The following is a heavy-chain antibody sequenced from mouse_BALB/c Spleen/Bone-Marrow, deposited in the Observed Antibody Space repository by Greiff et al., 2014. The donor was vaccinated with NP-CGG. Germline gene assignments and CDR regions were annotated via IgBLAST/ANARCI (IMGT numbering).Heavy chain of an antibody. V-gene: IGHV1S81*02. CDR2: INPSNGRT. CDR3: AGPFDY. J-gene: IGHJ2*01. Sequence: QVQLKQSGAELVKPGASVKLSCKASGYTFTSYWMHWVKQRPGQGLEWIGEINPSNGRTNYNEKFKSKATLTVDKSSSTAYMQLSSLTSEDSAVYYCAGPFDYWGKAPLSQSPQ. CDR1: GYTFTSYW.